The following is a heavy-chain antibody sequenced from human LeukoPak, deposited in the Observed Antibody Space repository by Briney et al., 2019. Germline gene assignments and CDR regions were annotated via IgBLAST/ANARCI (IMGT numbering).Heavy chain of an antibody. Sequence: KPSETLSLTCTVSGGSISSYYWSWIRQPPGKGLEWIGYIYYSGSTNYNPSLKSRVTISADTSKNQLSLKLNSVTAADTAVYYCARTSDIVSIDIWGQGTLVTVPS. V-gene: IGHV4-59*08. D-gene: IGHD5/OR15-5a*01. J-gene: IGHJ3*02. CDR3: ARTSDIVSIDI. CDR2: IYYSGST. CDR1: GGSISSYY.